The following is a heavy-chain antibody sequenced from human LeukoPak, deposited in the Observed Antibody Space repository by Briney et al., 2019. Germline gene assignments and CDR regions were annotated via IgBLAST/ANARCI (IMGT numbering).Heavy chain of an antibody. J-gene: IGHJ5*01. D-gene: IGHD3-3*01. CDR3: ARGSLTIFGVAKGFDS. Sequence: GASVKVSCKASGGTFSSYAISWVRQAPGQGLEWMGGIIPIFGTANYAQKFQGRVTITADESTSTAYMELGSLRSEDTAVYYCARGSLTIFGVAKGFDSWGQGTLVTVSS. CDR1: GGTFSSYA. CDR2: IIPIFGTA. V-gene: IGHV1-69*13.